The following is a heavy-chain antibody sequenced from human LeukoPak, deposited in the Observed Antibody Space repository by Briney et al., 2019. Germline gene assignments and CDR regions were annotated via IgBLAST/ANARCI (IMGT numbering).Heavy chain of an antibody. J-gene: IGHJ3*02. D-gene: IGHD2-2*01. V-gene: IGHV4-39*07. CDR2: IYYSGST. Sequence: SETLSLTCVVSGGSISSTSYYWGWIRQPPGKGLEWIGSIYYSGSTYYNPSLKSRVTISVDRSKNQFSLNLNSVTAADTAVYYCARYGLLGLSEINAFDIWGQGTMVTVSS. CDR3: ARYGLLGLSEINAFDI. CDR1: GGSISSTSYY.